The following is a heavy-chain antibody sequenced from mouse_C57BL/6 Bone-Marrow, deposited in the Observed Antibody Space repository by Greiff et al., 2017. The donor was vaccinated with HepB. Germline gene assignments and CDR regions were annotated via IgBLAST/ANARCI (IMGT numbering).Heavy chain of an antibody. D-gene: IGHD4-1*01. CDR1: GFTFSSYG. Sequence: EVNVVESGGDLVKPGGSLKLSCAASGFTFSSYGMSWVRQTPDKRLEWVATISSGGSYTYYPDSVKGRFTISRDNAKNTLYLQMSSLKSEDTAMYYCARGTGFDYWGQGTTLTVSS. CDR2: ISSGGSYT. V-gene: IGHV5-6*01. CDR3: ARGTGFDY. J-gene: IGHJ2*01.